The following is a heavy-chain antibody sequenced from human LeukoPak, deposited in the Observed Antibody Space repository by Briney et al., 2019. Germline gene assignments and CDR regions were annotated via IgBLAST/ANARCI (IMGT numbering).Heavy chain of an antibody. D-gene: IGHD2-2*01. CDR3: ARLYGRVPAAPFDY. J-gene: IGHJ4*02. Sequence: GESLKISCEGSGNSFNTYWIGWVRQMPGKGLEWMGIIYPGDSDTRYSPSFQGHVTISADKSIATAYLQWSSLKASDTAMYYCARLYGRVPAAPFDYWGQGTLVTVSS. CDR1: GNSFNTYW. CDR2: IYPGDSDT. V-gene: IGHV5-51*01.